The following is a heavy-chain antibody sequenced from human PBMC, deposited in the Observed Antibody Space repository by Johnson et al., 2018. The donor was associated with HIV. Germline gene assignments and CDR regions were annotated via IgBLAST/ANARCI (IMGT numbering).Heavy chain of an antibody. J-gene: IGHJ3*02. D-gene: IGHD4-23*01. CDR2: ISYDGSNK. CDR1: GFTFSSYG. Sequence: QVQLVESGGGVVQPGRSLRLSCAASGFTFSSYGMHWVRQAPGKGLEWVAVISYDGSNKYYTDSVKGRFTISRDNSKNTLYVQMNSLRAEDTAVYYCAKVMTPVDWHGFDIWGQGTMVTVSS. CDR3: AKVMTPVDWHGFDI. V-gene: IGHV3-30*18.